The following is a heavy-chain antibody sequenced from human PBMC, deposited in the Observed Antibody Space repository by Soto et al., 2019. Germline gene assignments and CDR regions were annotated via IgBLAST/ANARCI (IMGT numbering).Heavy chain of an antibody. CDR2: IYYSGST. CDR3: AVKYYDFWSGYGSIDY. V-gene: IGHV4-61*01. CDR1: GGSVSSGSYY. D-gene: IGHD3-3*01. J-gene: IGHJ4*01. Sequence: QVQLQESGPGLVKPSETLSLTCTVSGGSVSSGSYYWSWIRQPPGQGLEWIGYIYYSGSTNYNPSLKGRVTISVDTSKNQFSLKLSSVTAADTAVYYCAVKYYDFWSGYGSIDYWGHGTLVTVSS.